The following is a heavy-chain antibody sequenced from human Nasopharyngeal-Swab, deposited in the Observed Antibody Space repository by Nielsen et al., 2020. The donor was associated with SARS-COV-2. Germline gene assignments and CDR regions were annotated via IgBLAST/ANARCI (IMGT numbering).Heavy chain of an antibody. CDR3: ATLGYCSSTSCYTDYYMDV. V-gene: IGHV1-8*01. J-gene: IGHJ6*03. D-gene: IGHD2-2*02. Sequence: WVRQAPGQGLEWMGWMNPNSGNTGYAQKFQGRVTMTRNTSISTAYMELSSLRSEDTAVYYCATLGYCSSTSCYTDYYMDVWGKGTTVTVSS. CDR2: MNPNSGNT.